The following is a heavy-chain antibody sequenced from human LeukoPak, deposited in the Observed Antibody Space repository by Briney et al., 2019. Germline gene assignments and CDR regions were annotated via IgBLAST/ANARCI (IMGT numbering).Heavy chain of an antibody. Sequence: GGSLRLSCAASGFNVSSNYMSWVRQAPGKGLEWVSIIYRGGSTYYADSVKGRFTISRDISKNTLYLQLNRLKTEDTAVYYCTGRFLEWLLEIDYWGQGTLVTVSS. CDR3: TGRFLEWLLEIDY. V-gene: IGHV3-66*01. D-gene: IGHD3-3*01. J-gene: IGHJ4*02. CDR1: GFNVSSNY. CDR2: IYRGGST.